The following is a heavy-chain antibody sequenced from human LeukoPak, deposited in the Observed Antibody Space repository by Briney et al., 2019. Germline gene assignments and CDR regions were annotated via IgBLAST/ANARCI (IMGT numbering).Heavy chain of an antibody. Sequence: PGGSLRLSCAASGFTVSNNYMNWVRQAPGKGLEWVSVIYSGGSTYYADSVKGRFTISRDNAKNSLYLQMNSLRAEDTAVYYCAGTDGYNYQRSYWGQGTLVTVSS. V-gene: IGHV3-66*01. CDR1: GFTVSNNY. CDR2: IYSGGST. J-gene: IGHJ4*02. CDR3: AGTDGYNYQRSY. D-gene: IGHD5-24*01.